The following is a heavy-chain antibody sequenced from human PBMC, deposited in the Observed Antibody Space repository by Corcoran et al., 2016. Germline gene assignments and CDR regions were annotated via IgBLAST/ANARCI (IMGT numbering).Heavy chain of an antibody. V-gene: IGHV4-34*01. D-gene: IGHD5-18*01. Sequence: QVQLQQWGAGLLKPSETLSLTCAVYGGSFSGYYWSWIRQPPGKGLEWIGEINHSGSTNYNPSLKSRVTISVDMSKNQFSLKLSSVTAADTAVYYCARGTGIQLWLQTSPYYFDYWGQGTLVTVSS. CDR2: INHSGST. CDR3: ARGTGIQLWLQTSPYYFDY. J-gene: IGHJ4*02. CDR1: GGSFSGYY.